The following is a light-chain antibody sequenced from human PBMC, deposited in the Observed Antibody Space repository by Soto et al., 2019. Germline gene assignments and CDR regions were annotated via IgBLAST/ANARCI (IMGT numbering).Light chain of an antibody. V-gene: IGKV3-15*01. CDR2: GAS. J-gene: IGKJ2*01. CDR1: QSVSSN. Sequence: EIVMTQSPGTLSVSPGERATLSCRASQSVSSNLAWYQQRPGQAPRLLIYGASNRASGIPARFSGSGSGTEFTLTISSLQSEDFAVYYCQQYNNWPRTFGQGTMLEIK. CDR3: QQYNNWPRT.